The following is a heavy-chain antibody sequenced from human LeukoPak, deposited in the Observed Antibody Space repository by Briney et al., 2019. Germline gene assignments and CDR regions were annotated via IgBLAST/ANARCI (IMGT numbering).Heavy chain of an antibody. CDR2: LSWNSDNI. V-gene: IGHV3-9*01. CDR1: GFTFNNYA. CDR3: AKGFSSTIPPYFDY. J-gene: IGHJ4*02. D-gene: IGHD2-2*01. Sequence: GGSLTLSCAASGFTFNNYAMLGVEQAPGRALDWVSGLSWNSDNIAYADSVKGRFTISRDNAKNSLDLQMNSLRTEDTAFYYCAKGFSSTIPPYFDYWGQGTLVTVSS.